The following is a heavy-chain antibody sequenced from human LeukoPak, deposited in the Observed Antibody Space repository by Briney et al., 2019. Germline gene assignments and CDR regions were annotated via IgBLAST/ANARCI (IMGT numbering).Heavy chain of an antibody. Sequence: SETLSLTCTVSGGSISSYYWSWIRQPPGKGLEWIGYIYCSGSTYYNPSLKSRVTISVDTSKNQFSLKLSSVTAADTAVYYCASGTIFGVAPNQADAFDIWGQGTMVTVSS. J-gene: IGHJ3*02. CDR1: GGSISSYY. V-gene: IGHV4-4*09. D-gene: IGHD3-3*01. CDR2: IYCSGST. CDR3: ASGTIFGVAPNQADAFDI.